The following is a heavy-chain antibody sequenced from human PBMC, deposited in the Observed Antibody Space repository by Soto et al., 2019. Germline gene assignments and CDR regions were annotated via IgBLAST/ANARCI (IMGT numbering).Heavy chain of an antibody. Sequence: GGSLRLSCAASGFTFSSYAMSWVRQAPGKGLEWVSAISGSGGSTYYADSVKGRFTISRDNSKNTLYLQMNSLRAEDTAVYYCAKDQSSRMGGPGAGHDWFDPWGQGTLVTVSS. V-gene: IGHV3-23*01. CDR2: ISGSGGST. CDR3: AKDQSSRMGGPGAGHDWFDP. J-gene: IGHJ5*02. CDR1: GFTFSSYA. D-gene: IGHD6-13*01.